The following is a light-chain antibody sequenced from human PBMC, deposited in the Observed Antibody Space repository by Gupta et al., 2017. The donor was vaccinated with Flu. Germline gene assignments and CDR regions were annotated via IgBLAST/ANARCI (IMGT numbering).Light chain of an antibody. CDR1: GRVVRNV. J-gene: IGKJ2*01. Sequence: TLLVSAGGSVAISSRAGGRVVRNVLVWYQQKPGKAPRVLIYGASDRAPGIPDRFSGSESGTDFTLTINRLEPEDCGFYYCHQYKTSPFTFGGGTKLEIK. CDR3: HQYKTSPFT. V-gene: IGKV3-20*01. CDR2: GAS.